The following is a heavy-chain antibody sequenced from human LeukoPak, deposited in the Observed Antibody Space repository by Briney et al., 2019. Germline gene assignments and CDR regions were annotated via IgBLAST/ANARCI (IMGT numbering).Heavy chain of an antibody. J-gene: IGHJ4*02. CDR2: IYYSGST. CDR3: ARVRYYYGSGSYDFDY. Sequence: SETLSLTCTVSGGSISSYYWSWIRQPPGKGLEWIGYIYYSGSTNYNHSLKRRVTISVDTSKNQFSLKLSSVTAADTAVYYCARVRYYYGSGSYDFDYWGQGTLVTVSS. CDR1: GGSISSYY. D-gene: IGHD3-10*01. V-gene: IGHV4-59*01.